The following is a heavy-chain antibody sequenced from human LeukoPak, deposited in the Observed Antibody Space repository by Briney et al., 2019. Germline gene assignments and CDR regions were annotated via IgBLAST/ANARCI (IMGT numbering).Heavy chain of an antibody. Sequence: PGGSLRLSCAASGFTFSSYAMHWVRQAPGKGLEWVAVIWYDGSNKYYADSVKGRFTISRDNSKNTLYLQMNSLRAEDTAVYYCARDRSQNGFDYWGQGTLVTVSS. CDR2: IWYDGSNK. CDR1: GFTFSSYA. J-gene: IGHJ4*02. D-gene: IGHD2-8*01. CDR3: ARDRSQNGFDY. V-gene: IGHV3-33*08.